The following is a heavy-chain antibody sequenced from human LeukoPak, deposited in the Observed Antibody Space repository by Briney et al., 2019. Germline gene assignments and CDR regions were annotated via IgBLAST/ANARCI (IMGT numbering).Heavy chain of an antibody. Sequence: GGSLRLSCAASGFTFSSYSMNWVRQAPGKGLEWVSSISSSSSYIYYADSVKGRFTISRDNAKKSLYLQMNSLRAEDTAVYYCATTGTRYYYYYYGMDVWGQGTTVTVSS. CDR3: ATTGTRYYYYYYGMDV. D-gene: IGHD1-1*01. CDR1: GFTFSSYS. J-gene: IGHJ6*02. V-gene: IGHV3-21*01. CDR2: ISSSSSYI.